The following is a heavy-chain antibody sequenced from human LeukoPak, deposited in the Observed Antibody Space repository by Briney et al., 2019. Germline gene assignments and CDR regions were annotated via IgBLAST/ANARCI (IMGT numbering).Heavy chain of an antibody. J-gene: IGHJ4*02. V-gene: IGHV5-51*01. D-gene: IGHD2-2*02. CDR3: ARHSCSSTSCYMASEFDY. CDR1: GYGFTSYW. Sequence: GESLQISCKGSGYGFTSYWIGWGRRMPGKGLEGMGIIYPGDSDTRYSPSFQGQVTISADKSISTAYLQWSSLKASDTAMYYCARHSCSSTSCYMASEFDYWGQGTLVTVSS. CDR2: IYPGDSDT.